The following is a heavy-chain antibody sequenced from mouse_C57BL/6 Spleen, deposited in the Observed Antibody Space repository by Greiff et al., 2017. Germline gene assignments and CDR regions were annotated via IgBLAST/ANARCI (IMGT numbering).Heavy chain of an antibody. J-gene: IGHJ4*01. CDR1: GYTFTSYW. CDR3: ARLGGAMDY. V-gene: IGHV1-50*01. CDR2: IDPSDSYT. D-gene: IGHD3-3*01. Sequence: QVQLQQPGAELVKPGASVKLSCKASGYTFTSYWMQWVKQRPGQGLEWIGEIDPSDSYTNYNQKFKGKATLTVDKSSSTAYMQLSSLTSEDSAVYYFARLGGAMDYWGQGTSVTVSS.